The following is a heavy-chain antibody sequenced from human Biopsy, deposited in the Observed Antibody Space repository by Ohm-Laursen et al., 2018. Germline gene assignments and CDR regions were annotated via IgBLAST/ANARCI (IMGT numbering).Heavy chain of an antibody. CDR3: ARERDP. J-gene: IGHJ5*02. CDR2: IDTINGGA. Sequence: ASSVKVSCKVSGYTFTDYYVHWVRQAPGHGLEWMGWIDTINGGARYAQKFQGRVTMTRDTSISTAYMELSRLTSDDMAVYYCARERDPWGQGTLVTVSS. CDR1: GYTFTDYY. V-gene: IGHV1-2*02.